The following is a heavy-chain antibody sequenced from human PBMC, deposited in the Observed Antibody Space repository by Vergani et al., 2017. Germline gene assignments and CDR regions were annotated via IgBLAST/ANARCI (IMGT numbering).Heavy chain of an antibody. J-gene: IGHJ6*02. Sequence: EVQLVESGGGLVKPGGSLRLSCAASGFTFSSYSMNWVRQAPGKGLEWVSSISSSSSYIYYADSVKGRFTISRDNAKNSLYLQMNSLRAEDTAVYYCARGAGNYYDSSGYFCDYYYGMDVWGQGTTVTVSS. V-gene: IGHV3-21*01. CDR1: GFTFSSYS. CDR3: ARGAGNYYDSSGYFCDYYYGMDV. CDR2: ISSSSSYI. D-gene: IGHD3-22*01.